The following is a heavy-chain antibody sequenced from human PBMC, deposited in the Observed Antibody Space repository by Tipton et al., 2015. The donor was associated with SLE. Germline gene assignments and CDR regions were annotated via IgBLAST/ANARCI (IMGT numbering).Heavy chain of an antibody. CDR2: ISYSGST. J-gene: IGHJ6*03. CDR1: GYSISSGFS. CDR3: EGAATGTNYYLDV. V-gene: IGHV4-38-2*02. Sequence: TLSLTCTVSGYSISSGFSWGWIRQPPGKGLEWIAYISYSGSTYYNLSLKSRVTISVDKSKNQFSLKLSSVTAADTAVYYCEGAATGTNYYLDVWGKGTTVTVSS. D-gene: IGHD4-17*01.